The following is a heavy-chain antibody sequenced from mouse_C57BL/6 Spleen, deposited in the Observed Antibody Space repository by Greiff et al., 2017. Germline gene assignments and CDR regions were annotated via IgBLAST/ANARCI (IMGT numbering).Heavy chain of an antibody. J-gene: IGHJ4*01. Sequence: VQVVESGPGLVAPSQSLSITCTVSGFSLTSYGVHWVRQPPGKGLEWLVVIWSDGSTTYNSALKSRLSISKDNSKSQVFLKMNSLHTDDTAMYYCARHYGSSYDYAMDYWGQGTSVTVSS. V-gene: IGHV2-6-1*01. CDR3: ARHYGSSYDYAMDY. D-gene: IGHD1-1*01. CDR1: GFSLTSYG. CDR2: IWSDGST.